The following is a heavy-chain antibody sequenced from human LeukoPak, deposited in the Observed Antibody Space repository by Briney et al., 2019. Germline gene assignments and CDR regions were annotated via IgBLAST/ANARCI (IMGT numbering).Heavy chain of an antibody. V-gene: IGHV3-23*01. CDR2: MSGRDDKT. CDR3: ARVAYDSYGHYYHDYFDY. J-gene: IGHJ4*02. Sequence: GGSLRLSCAASGFTFSAYAMTWVRQAPGKGLEWVSSMSGRDDKTYYTDSAKGRFTISRDNSRNTLYLQMNSLRAEGTALYYCARVAYDSYGHYYHDYFDYWGQGTLVTVSS. D-gene: IGHD3-22*01. CDR1: GFTFSAYA.